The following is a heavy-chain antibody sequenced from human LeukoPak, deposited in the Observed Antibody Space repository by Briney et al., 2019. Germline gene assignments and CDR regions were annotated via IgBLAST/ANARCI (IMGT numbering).Heavy chain of an antibody. Sequence: PSETLSLTCTVSGGSISSSSYYWGWIRQPPGKGLEWVGSIYYSGSTYYNPSLKSRVTISVDTSKNQFSLKLSSVTAADTAVYYCAGISIAAAGGEDYWGQGTLVTVSS. D-gene: IGHD6-13*01. J-gene: IGHJ4*02. CDR1: GGSISSSSYY. CDR2: IYYSGST. CDR3: AGISIAAAGGEDY. V-gene: IGHV4-39*01.